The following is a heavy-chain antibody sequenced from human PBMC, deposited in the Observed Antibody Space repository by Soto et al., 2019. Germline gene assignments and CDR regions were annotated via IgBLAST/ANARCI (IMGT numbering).Heavy chain of an antibody. Sequence: GGSLRLSCSASGFTFSSYAMHWVRQAPGKGLEYVSAISSNGGSTYYADSVKGRFTISRDNSKNTLYLQMSSLRAEDTAVYYCVNGGSMPVPLAASFDYWGQGTLVTVSS. V-gene: IGHV3-64D*08. CDR1: GFTFSSYA. J-gene: IGHJ4*02. D-gene: IGHD1-26*01. CDR2: ISSNGGST. CDR3: VNGGSMPVPLAASFDY.